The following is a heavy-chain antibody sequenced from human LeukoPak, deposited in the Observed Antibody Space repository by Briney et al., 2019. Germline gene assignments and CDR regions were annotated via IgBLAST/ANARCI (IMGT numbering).Heavy chain of an antibody. V-gene: IGHV3-23*01. CDR1: GFTFSSYA. CDR2: ISGSGGST. Sequence: GGSLRLSCAASGFTFSSYAMSWVRQAPGKGLEWVSAISGSGGSTYYADSVKGRFTISRDNSKNTLYLQMNSLRAEDTAVYYCARDPGDYYGSGSYMDYWGQGTLVTVSS. J-gene: IGHJ4*02. D-gene: IGHD3-10*01. CDR3: ARDPGDYYGSGSYMDY.